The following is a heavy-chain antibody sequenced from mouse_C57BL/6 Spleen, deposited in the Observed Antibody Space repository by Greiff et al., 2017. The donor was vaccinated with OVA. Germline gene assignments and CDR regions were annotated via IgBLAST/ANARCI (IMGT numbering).Heavy chain of an antibody. CDR3: ARRGIYYEPAWFAY. V-gene: IGHV5-9*04. CDR2: ISGGGGNT. J-gene: IGHJ3*01. CDR1: GFTFSSYT. Sequence: EVKVVESGGGLVKPGGSLKLSCAASGFTFSSYTMSWVRQTPEKRLVGVATISGGGGNTYYPDSVKGRFTISRDNAKNTLYLQVSSLRSEDTAVYYCARRGIYYEPAWFAYWGQGTLVTVSA. D-gene: IGHD2-4*01.